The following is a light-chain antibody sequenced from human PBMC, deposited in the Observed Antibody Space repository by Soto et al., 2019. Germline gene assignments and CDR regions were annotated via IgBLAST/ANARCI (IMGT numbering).Light chain of an antibody. J-gene: IGKJ1*01. CDR2: DAS. Sequence: EIVLTQSPATLSLSPGAIATLSCRASQIVSSYLAGYHQKPGQAPRLLIYDASNRATGITATFSGSGSGTYLTINIISLEPKDFAVYECEQRCSWPSCTFGRGTKVEIK. CDR1: QIVSSY. V-gene: IGKV3-11*01. CDR3: EQRCSWPSCT.